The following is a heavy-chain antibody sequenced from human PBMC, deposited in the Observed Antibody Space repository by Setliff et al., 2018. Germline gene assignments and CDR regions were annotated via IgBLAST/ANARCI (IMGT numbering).Heavy chain of an antibody. D-gene: IGHD1-7*01. CDR1: GFNLHVYT. CDR2: ISSNSNYI. J-gene: IGHJ4*02. Sequence: GGSLRLSCVASGFNLHVYTMEWVRQAPGKGLDWVSSISSNSNYIYTADSLKGRLTVSRDNAKNSLYLQLDSLTADDTAVYYCARGSLSGTTYPSDYWGQGTPVTVSS. CDR3: ARGSLSGTTYPSDY. V-gene: IGHV3-21*01.